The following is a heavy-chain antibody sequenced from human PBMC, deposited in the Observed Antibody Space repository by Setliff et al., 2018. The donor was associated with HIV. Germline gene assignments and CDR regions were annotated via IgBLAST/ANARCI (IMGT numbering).Heavy chain of an antibody. CDR1: GYIFSNYY. V-gene: IGHV1-46*01. J-gene: IGHJ4*02. CDR3: AREERYYDGKGALDY. Sequence: ASVKVSCKPSGYIFSNYYLHWVRQGPGQGLEWMGLINPSGAGTSYAQKFEGRVTMTRDTSTDTVYMELSSLKSDDTAVYYCAREERYYDGKGALDYWGQGMLVTVSS. D-gene: IGHD3-22*01. CDR2: INPSGAGT.